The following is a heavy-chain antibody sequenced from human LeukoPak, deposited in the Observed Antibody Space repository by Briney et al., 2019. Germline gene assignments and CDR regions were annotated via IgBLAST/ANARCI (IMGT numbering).Heavy chain of an antibody. CDR1: GCIFTNYY. V-gene: IGHV1-46*01. J-gene: IGHJ4*02. Sequence: ASVKVSCKASGCIFTNYYMHWVRQAPGQGLEWMGTINPSGGSTTYAQKFQGRVTMTRDTSMSTVYMELSSLRSEDTAVYYCARDHGSAYYRAPRHWGQGTLVTVSS. D-gene: IGHD3-10*01. CDR3: ARDHGSAYYRAPRH. CDR2: INPSGGST.